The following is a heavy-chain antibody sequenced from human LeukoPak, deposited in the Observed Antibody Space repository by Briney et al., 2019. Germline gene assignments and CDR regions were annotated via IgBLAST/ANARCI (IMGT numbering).Heavy chain of an antibody. CDR2: ISSSSSYI. J-gene: IGHJ4*02. Sequence: GGSLRLSCAASGFTFSDYYMNWVRQAPGKGLEWVSSISSSSSYIYYADSVKGRFTISRDNAKNSLYLQMNSLRAEDTAVYYCARDSLLVVVPAAIDYWGQGTLVTVSS. CDR3: ARDSLLVVVPAAIDY. CDR1: GFTFSDYY. D-gene: IGHD2-2*01. V-gene: IGHV3-21*01.